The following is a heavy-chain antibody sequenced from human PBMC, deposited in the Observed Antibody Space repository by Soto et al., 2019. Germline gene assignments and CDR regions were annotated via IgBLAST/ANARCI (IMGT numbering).Heavy chain of an antibody. J-gene: IGHJ3*02. CDR2: ISGSGGST. Sequence: EVQLLESGGGLVQPGGSLRLSCAASGFTFSSYAMSWVRQAPGKGLEWVSAISGSGGSTYYANSVKGRFTISRDNSKNTLYLQMNSLRAEDTAVYYCANWDSIVVVPAAIEGGHDAFDIWGQGTMVTVSS. V-gene: IGHV3-23*01. CDR1: GFTFSSYA. CDR3: ANWDSIVVVPAAIEGGHDAFDI. D-gene: IGHD2-2*01.